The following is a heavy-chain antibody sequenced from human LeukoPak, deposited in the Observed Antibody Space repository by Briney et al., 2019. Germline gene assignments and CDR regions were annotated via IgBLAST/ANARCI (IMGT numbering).Heavy chain of an antibody. CDR1: GGSFSGYY. CDR2: INHSGST. V-gene: IGHV4-34*01. CDR3: ARLRDFGVAPYYFDY. Sequence: SETLSLTCAVYGGSFSGYYWSWIRQPPGKGLEWIGEINHSGSTNYNPSLKSRVTISVDTSKNQFSLKLSSVTAADTAVYYCARLRDFGVAPYYFDYWGQGTLVTVSS. D-gene: IGHD3-3*01. J-gene: IGHJ4*02.